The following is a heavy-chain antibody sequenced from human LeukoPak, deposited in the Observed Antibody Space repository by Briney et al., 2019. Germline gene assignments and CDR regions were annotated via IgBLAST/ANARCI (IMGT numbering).Heavy chain of an antibody. D-gene: IGHD6-19*01. J-gene: IGHJ2*01. CDR1: GGSMTTHH. V-gene: IGHV4-59*11. CDR2: VFDSGRT. Sequence: SETLSLTCTVSGGSMTTHHWNWIRQTPGKGLEWIGYVFDSGRTKVNPSLTSRVTLSTDTSKNQLSLRLSSVTAADTAVYYCAGHDEGSGWYRSYIDLWGRGTLVIVSS. CDR3: AGHDEGSGWYRSYIDL.